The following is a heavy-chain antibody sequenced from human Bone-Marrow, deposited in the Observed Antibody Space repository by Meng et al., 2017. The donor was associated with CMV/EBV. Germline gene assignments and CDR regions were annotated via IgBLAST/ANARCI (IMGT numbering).Heavy chain of an antibody. CDR1: GGSISSYY. V-gene: IGHV4-59*01. D-gene: IGHD2-2*01. CDR2: IYYSGST. Sequence: GSLRLSCTVSGGSISSYYWSWIRQPPGKGLEWIGYIYYSGSTNYNPSLKSRVTISVDTSKNQFSLKLSSVTAADTAVYYCARTYCSSTSCYYYYGMDVWGQGTTVIVSS. CDR3: ARTYCSSTSCYYYYGMDV. J-gene: IGHJ6*02.